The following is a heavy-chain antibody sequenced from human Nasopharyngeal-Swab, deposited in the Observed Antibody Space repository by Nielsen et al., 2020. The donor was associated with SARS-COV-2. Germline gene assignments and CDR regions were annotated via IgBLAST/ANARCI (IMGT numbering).Heavy chain of an antibody. D-gene: IGHD3-10*01. CDR3: ARGVRGVIITSGAFDI. CDR2: INPSGGST. J-gene: IGHJ3*02. V-gene: IGHV1-46*01. CDR1: GYTFTSYY. Sequence: ASVKVSCKASGYTFTSYYMHWVRQAPGQGLEWMGIINPSGGSTSYAQKFQGRVTMTRDTSTSTVYMELSSLRSEDTAVYYCARGVRGVIITSGAFDIWGQGTMVTVSS.